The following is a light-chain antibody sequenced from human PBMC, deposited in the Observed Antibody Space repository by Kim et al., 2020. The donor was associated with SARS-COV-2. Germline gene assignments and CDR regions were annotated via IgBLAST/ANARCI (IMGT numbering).Light chain of an antibody. Sequence: DIQMTQSPSSLSASVGDRVTITCRASQSVVGYLNWYQQQPGKAPKLLIYTASSLKSGVPSRFSGSGSGTDFTLTISSLQPEDSATYYSQQSYTYGGTFGQGTKVDIK. J-gene: IGKJ1*01. CDR1: QSVVGY. V-gene: IGKV1-39*01. CDR3: QQSYTYGGT. CDR2: TAS.